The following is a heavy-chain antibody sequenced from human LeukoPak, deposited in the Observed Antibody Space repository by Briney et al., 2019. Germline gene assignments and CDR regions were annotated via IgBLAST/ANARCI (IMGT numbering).Heavy chain of an antibody. CDR1: GGSISISTYY. Sequence: SETLSLTCSVSGGSISISTYYWVWIRQHPGKGLEWIGYIYYSGSTYYNPSLKSRVTISVDTSKNQFSLKLSSVTAADTAVYYCAKGRSTVTTHFDYWGQGTLVTASS. J-gene: IGHJ4*02. D-gene: IGHD4-17*01. V-gene: IGHV4-31*03. CDR2: IYYSGST. CDR3: AKGRSTVTTHFDY.